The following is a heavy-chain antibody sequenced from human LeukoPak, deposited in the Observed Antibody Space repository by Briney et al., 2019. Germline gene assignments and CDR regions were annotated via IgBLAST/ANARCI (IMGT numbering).Heavy chain of an antibody. CDR3: AREIVVVTATADYYYYYGMDV. J-gene: IGHJ6*02. CDR1: GFTFSDYY. V-gene: IGHV3-11*01. Sequence: KPGGSLRLSCAASGFTFSDYYMSWIRQAPGKGLEWVSYISSYGSTIYYADSVKGRFTISRDNAENSLYLQMNSLRAEDTAVYYCAREIVVVTATADYYYYYGMDVWGQGTTVTVSS. D-gene: IGHD2-21*02. CDR2: ISSYGSTI.